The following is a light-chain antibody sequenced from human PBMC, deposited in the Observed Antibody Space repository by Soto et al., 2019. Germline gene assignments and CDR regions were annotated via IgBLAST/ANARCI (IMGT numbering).Light chain of an antibody. CDR1: SGSIASNF. J-gene: IGLJ3*02. Sequence: NFMLTQPHSVSESPGKTVTISCTRSSGSIASNFVQWYQQRPGSSPTTVIYEDNQRPSGVPARFSGSIDRSSNSASLTISGLMTEDEADYYCQSYDSSNPWVFGGGTKPTVL. CDR3: QSYDSSNPWV. V-gene: IGLV6-57*01. CDR2: EDN.